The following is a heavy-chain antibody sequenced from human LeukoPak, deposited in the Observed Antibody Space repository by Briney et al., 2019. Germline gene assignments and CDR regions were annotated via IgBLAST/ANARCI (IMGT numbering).Heavy chain of an antibody. V-gene: IGHV4-59*11. CDR1: GGSISSHY. Sequence: KPSETLSLTCTVSGGSISSHYWSWIRPPPGKGLEWIGYIYYSGSTNYNPSLKSRVTISVDTSKNQFSLRLSSVTAADTAVYYCARGIAVAGGYYWGQGTLVTVSS. J-gene: IGHJ4*02. CDR3: ARGIAVAGGYY. CDR2: IYYSGST. D-gene: IGHD6-19*01.